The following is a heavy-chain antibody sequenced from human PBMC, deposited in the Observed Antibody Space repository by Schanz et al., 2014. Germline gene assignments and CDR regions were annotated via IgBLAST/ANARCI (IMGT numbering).Heavy chain of an antibody. CDR2: IHHSGST. V-gene: IGHV4-34*01. D-gene: IGHD2-2*01. J-gene: IGHJ4*01. CDR1: GFTFSSYW. Sequence: VQLVESGGGLVQPGGSLRLSCAASGFTFSSYWMSWIRQPPGKGLEWIGEIHHSGSTNYNPSLKSRVTISMDTSKNQFSLKLSSVTAADTAVYYCARGEWSTSQFDYWGHGTLVTVSS. CDR3: ARGEWSTSQFDY.